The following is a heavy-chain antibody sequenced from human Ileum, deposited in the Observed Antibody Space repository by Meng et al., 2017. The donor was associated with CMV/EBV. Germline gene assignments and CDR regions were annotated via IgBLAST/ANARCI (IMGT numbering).Heavy chain of an antibody. J-gene: IGHJ4*02. Sequence: VQLLQSGAEVKQPGASVKDSCKASGYTFTSYGFSWVRQAPGQGLEWMGWISAYNGNTKYAQKLQGRLTMTTDTSTNTAYMELRSLTSDDTAVYYCARWGPVIPLADYWGQGTLVTVSS. CDR3: ARWGPVIPLADY. CDR2: ISAYNGNT. V-gene: IGHV1-18*01. CDR1: GYTFTSYG. D-gene: IGHD3-16*01.